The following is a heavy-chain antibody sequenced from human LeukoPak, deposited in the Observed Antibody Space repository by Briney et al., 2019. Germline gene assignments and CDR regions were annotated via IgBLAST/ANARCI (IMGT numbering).Heavy chain of an antibody. Sequence: GRSLRLSCAASGFTFSNYAMHWVRQAPGKGLEWVAVISYDGGNKYHADSVKGRFTISRDNSKSTLYLQMNSLRAEDTTVYYCARGGYGGTWDYYYYMDVWGKGITVTVSS. CDR1: GFTFSNYA. CDR3: ARGGYGGTWDYYYYMDV. V-gene: IGHV3-30-3*01. D-gene: IGHD6-25*01. CDR2: ISYDGGNK. J-gene: IGHJ6*03.